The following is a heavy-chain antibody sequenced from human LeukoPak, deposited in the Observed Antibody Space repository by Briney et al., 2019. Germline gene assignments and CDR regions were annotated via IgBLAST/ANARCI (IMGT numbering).Heavy chain of an antibody. CDR2: ISYDGSNK. D-gene: IGHD3-10*01. V-gene: IGHV3-30*03. CDR1: GFTFSSYG. Sequence: PGGSLRLSCAASGFTFSSYGMHWVRQAPGKGLEWVAVISYDGSNKYYADSVKGRFTISRDNARNSLYMEMNDLIAEDTAFYYCARGENGSFDHWGQGTLVIVSS. CDR3: ARGENGSFDH. J-gene: IGHJ4*02.